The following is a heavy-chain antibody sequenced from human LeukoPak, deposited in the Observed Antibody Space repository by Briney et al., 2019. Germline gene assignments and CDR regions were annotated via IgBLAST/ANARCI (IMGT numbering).Heavy chain of an antibody. CDR1: GFSFSTYW. CDR3: ARDVGGSLDY. V-gene: IGHV3-7*01. CDR2: IKGDESAR. J-gene: IGHJ4*02. Sequence: GGSLRLSCAATGFSFSTYWMAWVCQAPGKGLEWVANIKGDESARHQADSVKGRFTISRDNAQRSVYLQMSRLRGEDTGVYYCARDVGGSLDYWGQGTLVTVSS. D-gene: IGHD1-26*01.